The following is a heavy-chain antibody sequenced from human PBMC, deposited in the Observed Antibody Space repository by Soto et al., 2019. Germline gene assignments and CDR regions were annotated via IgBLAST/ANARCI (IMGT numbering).Heavy chain of an antibody. CDR1: GGSISSYY. D-gene: IGHD2-2*01. CDR3: AREYCSSTRCHPSRRQFEP. V-gene: IGHV4-59*01. J-gene: IGHJ5*02. Sequence: SETLSLTCTVSGGSISSYYWSWIRQPPGKGLEWIGYIYYSGSTNYNPSLKSRVTISVDTSKNQFSLKLSSVTAADTAVYYCAREYCSSTRCHPSRRQFEPWGQGTLVTGSS. CDR2: IYYSGST.